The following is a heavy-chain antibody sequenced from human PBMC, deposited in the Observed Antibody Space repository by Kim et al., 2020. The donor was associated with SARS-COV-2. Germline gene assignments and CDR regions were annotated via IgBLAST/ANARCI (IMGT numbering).Heavy chain of an antibody. CDR2: ISGSGGST. Sequence: GGSLRLSCAASGFTFSSYAMSWVRQAPGKGLEWVSAISGSGGSTYYADSVKGRFTISRDNSKNTLYLQMNSLRAEDTAVYYCAKARGNVLRFLEWLSPFDHWGQGTLVTVSS. CDR1: GFTFSSYA. CDR3: AKARGNVLRFLEWLSPFDH. J-gene: IGHJ5*02. V-gene: IGHV3-23*01. D-gene: IGHD3-3*01.